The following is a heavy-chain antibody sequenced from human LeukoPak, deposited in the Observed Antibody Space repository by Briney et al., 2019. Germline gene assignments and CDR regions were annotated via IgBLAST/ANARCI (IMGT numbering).Heavy chain of an antibody. Sequence: PGGSLRLSCAASGFTFSNAWMSWVRQAPGKGLEWVGRIKSKTDGGTTDYAAPVKGRFTISRDDSKNTLYLQMNSLKTEDTAVYYCTTEQYSSSWYAPGGGYYYYYYGMDVWGQGTTVTVSS. CDR1: GFTFSNAW. CDR2: IKSKTDGGTT. V-gene: IGHV3-15*01. J-gene: IGHJ6*02. D-gene: IGHD6-13*01. CDR3: TTEQYSSSWYAPGGGYYYYYYGMDV.